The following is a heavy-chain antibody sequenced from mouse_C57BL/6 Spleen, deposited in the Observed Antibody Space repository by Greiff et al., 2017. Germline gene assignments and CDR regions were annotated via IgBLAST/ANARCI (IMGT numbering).Heavy chain of an antibody. Sequence: QVQLQQSGPELVKPGASVKISCKASGYAFSSSWMNWVKQRPGKGLEWIGRIYPGDGATNYNGKFKGKATLTADKSSSTAYMQRSSLTSEDSAVYFCARHGSSLYYFDYWGQGTTLTVSS. D-gene: IGHD1-1*01. CDR3: ARHGSSLYYFDY. CDR1: GYAFSSSW. CDR2: IYPGDGAT. V-gene: IGHV1-82*01. J-gene: IGHJ2*01.